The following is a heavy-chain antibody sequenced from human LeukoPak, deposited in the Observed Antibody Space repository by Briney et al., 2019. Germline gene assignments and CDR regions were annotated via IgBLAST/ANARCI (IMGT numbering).Heavy chain of an antibody. V-gene: IGHV4-59*01. J-gene: IGHJ4*02. CDR2: IYYSGST. CDR3: ARSMGTTATAFDY. D-gene: IGHD2-21*02. Sequence: KPSETLSLTCTVSGASISSYYWSWIRQPPGKGLEWIGYIYYSGSTNYNPSLKSRVTISVDTSKNQFSLRLSSVTAADTAVYYCARSMGTTATAFDYWGQGILVTVSS. CDR1: GASISSYY.